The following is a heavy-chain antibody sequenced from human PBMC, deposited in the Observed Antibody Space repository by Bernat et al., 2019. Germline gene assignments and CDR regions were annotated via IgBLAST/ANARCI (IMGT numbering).Heavy chain of an antibody. D-gene: IGHD2-8*02. CDR2: IKQDGSEK. J-gene: IGHJ4*02. CDR1: GFTFSSYW. V-gene: IGHV3-7*01. CDR3: LGVLVVYATLQGANHFDY. Sequence: EVQLVESGGGLVQPGGSLRLSCAASGFTFSSYWMSWVRQAPGKGLEWVANIKQDGSEKYYVDSVKGRFTISRDNAKNSLYLQMNSLRAEDTAIYYCLGVLVVYATLQGANHFDYWGQGTLVTVSS.